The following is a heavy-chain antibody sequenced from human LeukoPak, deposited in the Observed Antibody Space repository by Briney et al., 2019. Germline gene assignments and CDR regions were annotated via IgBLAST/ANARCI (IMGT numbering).Heavy chain of an antibody. CDR1: GYTFTSYD. CDR2: MSPNSGDT. J-gene: IGHJ4*02. D-gene: IGHD7-27*01. Sequence: ASVKVSCKASGYTFTSYDFNWVRQATGQRPEWMGWMSPNSGDTGYAQKFQDRVTMTRNTSISTAYMEMSSLRSDDTAVYYCARGPPNWGYDYWGPGTLVTVSS. CDR3: ARGPPNWGYDY. V-gene: IGHV1-8*01.